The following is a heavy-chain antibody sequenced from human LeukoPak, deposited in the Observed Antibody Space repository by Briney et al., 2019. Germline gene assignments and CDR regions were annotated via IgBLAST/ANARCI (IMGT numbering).Heavy chain of an antibody. J-gene: IGHJ4*02. D-gene: IGHD4-17*01. V-gene: IGHV4-39*07. CDR1: GGSMSSSNYY. CDR2: INHGGGT. Sequence: KPSETLSLTCTVSGGSMSSSNYYWNWIRQPPGKGLEWIGEINHGGGTKYNPPLKSRATISVDTSKKQFSLNLSSVTAADTAVYYCARGEDGTGDYRPTYFDSWGQGTLVTVSS. CDR3: ARGEDGTGDYRPTYFDS.